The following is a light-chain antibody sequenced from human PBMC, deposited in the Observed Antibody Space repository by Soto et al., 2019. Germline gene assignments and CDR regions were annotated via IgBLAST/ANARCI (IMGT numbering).Light chain of an antibody. CDR3: QQCNSSPWT. CDR1: QSVSSSY. CDR2: VAS. J-gene: IGKJ1*01. Sequence: EIVLTQSPGTLSLSPGERATLSCRASQSVSSSYLAWYQQKPGQAPRLLIYVASSRATGIPDRFSGSGSGTDFTLTIRRLDPEDFAVYYCQQCNSSPWTFGQGTKVDIK. V-gene: IGKV3-20*01.